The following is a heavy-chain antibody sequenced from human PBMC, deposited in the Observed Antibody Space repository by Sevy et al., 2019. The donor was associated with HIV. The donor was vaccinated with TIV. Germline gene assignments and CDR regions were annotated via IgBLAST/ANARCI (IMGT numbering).Heavy chain of an antibody. J-gene: IGHJ4*02. V-gene: IGHV4-59*11. D-gene: IGHD1-26*01. Sequence: SETLSLTCTVSGGSIISLYWNWIRQPPGKGLEWLANIYYNGHINYNPSLKSRVTLSLDTSKNQFSLRLGSVTAADTAMYYCAGENAWGRGYSWGQGTLVTVSS. CDR1: GGSIISLY. CDR2: IYYNGHI. CDR3: AGENAWGRGYS.